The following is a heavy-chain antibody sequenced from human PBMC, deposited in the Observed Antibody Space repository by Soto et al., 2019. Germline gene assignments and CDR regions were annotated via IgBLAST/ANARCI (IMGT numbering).Heavy chain of an antibody. V-gene: IGHV3-23*01. J-gene: IGHJ4*02. CDR1: GFNFMTVA. Sequence: EVQLLESGGGLVQPGGSLRLSCAASGFNFMTVAMSLVRLAPGKGLEGVSAISDSGSDTQYADSVQGRFTIYRDYSKNTVFLVMNGLRAEDSAIYYCAKDLAGDYTDDPFYYWGQGTLVTVSS. CDR2: ISDSGSDT. CDR3: AKDLAGDYTDDPFYY. D-gene: IGHD4-17*01.